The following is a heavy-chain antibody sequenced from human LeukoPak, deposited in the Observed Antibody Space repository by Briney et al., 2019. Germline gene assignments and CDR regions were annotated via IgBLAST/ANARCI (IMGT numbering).Heavy chain of an antibody. Sequence: SETLSLTCTVSGGFISSSSYYWSWIRQHPGKGLEWIGYIYYSGSTYYNPSLKSRVTISVDTSKNQFSLKLSSVTAADTAVYYCARATWPRYQTDRPIFDYWGQGTLVTVSS. CDR2: IYYSGST. J-gene: IGHJ4*02. CDR3: ARATWPRYQTDRPIFDY. D-gene: IGHD1-14*01. CDR1: GGFISSSSYY. V-gene: IGHV4-31*03.